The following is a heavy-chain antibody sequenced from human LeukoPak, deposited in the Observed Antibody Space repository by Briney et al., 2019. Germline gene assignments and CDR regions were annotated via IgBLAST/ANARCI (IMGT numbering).Heavy chain of an antibody. CDR2: ISYSGST. CDR1: GGSISTYY. V-gene: IGHV4-59*01. J-gene: IGHJ4*02. D-gene: IGHD1-26*01. Sequence: ETLSLTCTVSGGSISTYYWSWIRQPPGEGLEWIAYISYSGSTNYNPSLTIRVTISLDTSKNQFSLKLRSVTAADTAVYYCARIGVKYSGSYFDYWGQGTLDPVSS. CDR3: ARIGVKYSGSYFDY.